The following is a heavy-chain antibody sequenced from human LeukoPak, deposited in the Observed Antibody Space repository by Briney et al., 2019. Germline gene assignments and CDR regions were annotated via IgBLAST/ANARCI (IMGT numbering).Heavy chain of an antibody. D-gene: IGHD3-3*01. Sequence: GGSLRLSCAASGFTFSSYWLSWVRQAPGKGLEWVANIKHDGSEKYYMDSVKGRFTISRDNAKNTLYLQMNSLRAEDTAVYYCARDSSIFGVFWGQGTLVTVSS. V-gene: IGHV3-7*01. CDR1: GFTFSSYW. CDR3: ARDSSIFGVF. CDR2: IKHDGSEK. J-gene: IGHJ4*02.